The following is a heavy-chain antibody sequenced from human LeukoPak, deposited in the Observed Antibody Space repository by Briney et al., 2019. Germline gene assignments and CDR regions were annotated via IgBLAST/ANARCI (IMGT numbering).Heavy chain of an antibody. D-gene: IGHD3-3*01. Sequence: GGSLRLSCAASGFTFSSYGMSWVRQAPGKGLEWVSAISGSGGSTYYADSVKARFTISRDNSQNTVSLQLNNLRIEDTALYYCAKTSLSDPSGHYYYMDVWGKGTTVTVSS. CDR2: ISGSGGST. CDR1: GFTFSSYG. CDR3: AKTSLSDPSGHYYYMDV. V-gene: IGHV3-23*01. J-gene: IGHJ6*03.